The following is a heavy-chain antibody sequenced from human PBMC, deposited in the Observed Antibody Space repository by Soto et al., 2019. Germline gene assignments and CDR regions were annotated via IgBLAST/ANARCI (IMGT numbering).Heavy chain of an antibody. D-gene: IGHD2-2*01. CDR2: ISYSGNT. J-gene: IGHJ4*02. Sequence: QVQLQESGPGPVRPSETLSLTCAVSGGSVSSAGFYWSWIRQPPGKGLEWIGYISYSGNTNYNPSLESRLTISIDTSRNQFSLSLSSVTAADTAMYYCARDREYCSTTRCYWNFDYWGQGSLVTVSS. CDR3: ARDREYCSTTRCYWNFDY. V-gene: IGHV4-61*08. CDR1: GGSVSSAGFY.